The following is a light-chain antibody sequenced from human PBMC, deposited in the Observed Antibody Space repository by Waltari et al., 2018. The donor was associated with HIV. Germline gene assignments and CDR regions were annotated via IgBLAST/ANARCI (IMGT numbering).Light chain of an antibody. CDR1: SSAVGGYNY. V-gene: IGLV2-14*03. CDR3: SSYTSSSTHV. Sequence: QSALTQPASVSASPGQSITISCTGTSSAVGGYNYVSWYRQHPGEAPKVIISEVNRRPSVFSNRFTASKSGNTASLAISGLQPEDEADYFCSSYTSSSTHVFGPGTKVTVL. J-gene: IGLJ1*01. CDR2: EVN.